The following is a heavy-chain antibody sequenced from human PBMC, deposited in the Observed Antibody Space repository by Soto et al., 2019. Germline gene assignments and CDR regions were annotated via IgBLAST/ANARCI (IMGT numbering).Heavy chain of an antibody. CDR1: GYTFTGYY. J-gene: IGHJ4*02. CDR2: INPNSGGT. Sequence: ASVEVSCKASGYTFTGYYMHWVLQAPGRGLEWMGWINPNSGGTNYAQKFQGRVTMTRDTSISTAYMELSRLRSDDTAVYYCARDRGDYYDSSGYYSIYYFDYWGQGTLVTVSS. V-gene: IGHV1-2*02. CDR3: ARDRGDYYDSSGYYSIYYFDY. D-gene: IGHD3-22*01.